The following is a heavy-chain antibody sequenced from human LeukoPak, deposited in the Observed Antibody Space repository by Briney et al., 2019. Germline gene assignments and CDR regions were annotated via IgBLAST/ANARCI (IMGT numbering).Heavy chain of an antibody. CDR1: GGSISSYY. CDR3: ARGPVVPAAIDWFDP. CDR2: IYYSGST. V-gene: IGHV4-59*01. J-gene: IGHJ5*02. Sequence: SETLSLTCTVSGGSISSYYWSWIRQPPGKGLEWIGYIYYSGSTNYNPSLKSRVTISVDTPKNQFSLKLSSVTAADTAVYYCARGPVVPAAIDWFDPWGQGTLVTVSS. D-gene: IGHD2-2*02.